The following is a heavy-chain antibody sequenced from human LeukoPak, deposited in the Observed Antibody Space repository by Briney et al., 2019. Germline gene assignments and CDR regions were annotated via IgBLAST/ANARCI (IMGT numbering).Heavy chain of an antibody. V-gene: IGHV4-39*01. J-gene: IGHJ4*02. Sequence: SETLSLTCTVSGGSISSSTYYWGWIRQPPGKGLEWIGSIHYSGSTYYNPSLKSRVTISVDTSKNQFSLKLSSVTAADTAVYYCASVPIAAAGRFYYFDYWGQGTLVTVSS. D-gene: IGHD6-13*01. CDR3: ASVPIAAAGRFYYFDY. CDR2: IHYSGST. CDR1: GGSISSSTYY.